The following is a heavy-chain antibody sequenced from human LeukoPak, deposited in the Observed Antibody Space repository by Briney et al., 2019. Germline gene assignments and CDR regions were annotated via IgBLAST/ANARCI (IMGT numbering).Heavy chain of an antibody. CDR3: ASPKLGYSYGPFDY. Sequence: GGTLRLSCAASGFTFSSYGVSWVRQAPGKGLEWVSGISGSGHRTYYADSVKGRFTISRDNSKSTLYLQMNSLRAEDTAVYYCASPKLGYSYGPFDYWGQGTLVTVSS. V-gene: IGHV3-23*01. J-gene: IGHJ4*02. D-gene: IGHD5-18*01. CDR1: GFTFSSYG. CDR2: ISGSGHRT.